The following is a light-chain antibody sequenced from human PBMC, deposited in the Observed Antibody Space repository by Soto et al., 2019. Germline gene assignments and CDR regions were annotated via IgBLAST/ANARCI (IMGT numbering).Light chain of an antibody. CDR2: RDN. Sequence: QSVLTQPPSVSGAPGQRVTISCTGNSSNIGAGYDVQWYQQLPGTAPKLLIYRDNNRPSGIPDRFSGSKSGTSASLAIPGLQAEDEADYYCQSYDSSLSGWMFGGGTKLTVL. CDR1: SSNIGAGYD. J-gene: IGLJ3*02. CDR3: QSYDSSLSGWM. V-gene: IGLV1-40*01.